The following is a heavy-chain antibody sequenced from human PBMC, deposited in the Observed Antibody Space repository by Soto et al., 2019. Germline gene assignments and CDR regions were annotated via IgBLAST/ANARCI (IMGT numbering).Heavy chain of an antibody. D-gene: IGHD1-1*01. J-gene: IGHJ6*02. CDR3: ARNNWNVVYYYYGMDV. CDR2: IIPIFGTA. Sequence: SVKVSCKASGGTFSSYAISWVRQAPGQGLEWMGGIIPIFGTANYAQKFQGRVTITADESTSTAYMELSSLRSEDTAVYYCARNNWNVVYYYYGMDVWGQGTTVTVSS. CDR1: GGTFSSYA. V-gene: IGHV1-69*13.